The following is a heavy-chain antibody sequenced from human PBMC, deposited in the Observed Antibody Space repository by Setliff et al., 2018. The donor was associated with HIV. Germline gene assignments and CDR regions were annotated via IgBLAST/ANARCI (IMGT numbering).Heavy chain of an antibody. CDR2: IDYSGST. CDR1: GASISSSSHH. D-gene: IGHD3-10*02. V-gene: IGHV4-39*01. J-gene: IGHJ5*02. Sequence: SETLSLTCTVSGASISSSSHHWAWIRQPPGKGLEWIGYIDYSGSTYYNPSLESRVTMSVDTSNNQFSLKVNSGTAADTAVYYCARHISSYYYVADTYGGFDPWGQGTLVTVSS. CDR3: ARHISSYYYVADTYGGFDP.